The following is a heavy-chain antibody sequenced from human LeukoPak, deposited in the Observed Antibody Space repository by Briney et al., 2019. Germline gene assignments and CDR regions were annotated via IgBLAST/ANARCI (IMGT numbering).Heavy chain of an antibody. D-gene: IGHD4-11*01. CDR3: AKDMASRDDYSNLFDY. J-gene: IGHJ4*02. CDR1: GFTFSSYS. Sequence: GGSLRLSCAASGFTFSSYSMNWVRQAPGKGLEWVSAISGSGGGTYYADSVKGRFTISRDNSMNTLYLQMNSLRAEDTAVYYCAKDMASRDDYSNLFDYWGQGTLVTVSS. CDR2: ISGSGGGT. V-gene: IGHV3-23*01.